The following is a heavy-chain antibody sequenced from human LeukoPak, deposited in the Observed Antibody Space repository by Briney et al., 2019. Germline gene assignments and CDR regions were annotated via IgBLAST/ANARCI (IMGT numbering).Heavy chain of an antibody. CDR2: ISSSSSYI. Sequence: PGGSLRLSCVASGFTFSSYSMNWVRQAPGKGLEWVSSISSSSSYIYYADSVKGRFTISRDNAKNLLYLQMNSLRAEDTAVYYCARAPGYRNFLDYWGQGTLVTVSS. V-gene: IGHV3-21*01. CDR1: GFTFSSYS. D-gene: IGHD6-13*01. J-gene: IGHJ4*02. CDR3: ARAPGYRNFLDY.